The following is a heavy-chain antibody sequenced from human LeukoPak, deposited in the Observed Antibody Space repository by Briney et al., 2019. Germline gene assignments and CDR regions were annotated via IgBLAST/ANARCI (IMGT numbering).Heavy chain of an antibody. CDR1: GGSISSGGYS. V-gene: IGHV4-30-2*01. CDR3: ARGHSITIFGVVTPLGYFDL. Sequence: SQTLSLTCAVSGGSISSGGYSWSWIRQPPGKGLEWIGYIYHSGSTYYNPSLKSRVTISVDTSKNQFSLKLSSVTAADTAVYYCARGHSITIFGVVTPLGYFDLWGRGTLVTVSS. D-gene: IGHD3-3*01. J-gene: IGHJ2*01. CDR2: IYHSGST.